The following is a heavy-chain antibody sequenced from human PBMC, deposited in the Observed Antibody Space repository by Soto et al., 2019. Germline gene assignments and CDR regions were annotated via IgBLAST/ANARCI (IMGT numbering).Heavy chain of an antibody. J-gene: IGHJ5*02. CDR1: GGSFSGYY. V-gene: IGHV4-34*01. D-gene: IGHD5-12*01. Sequence: SETLSLTYAVYGGSFSGYYWNWIRQPPGKGLEWIGEINHSGSTNYNPSLKSRVTISVDTSKNQFSLNLSSVTAADTAMYYCARAGVATIYPGNNWFDPWGQGTLVTVSS. CDR3: ARAGVATIYPGNNWFDP. CDR2: INHSGST.